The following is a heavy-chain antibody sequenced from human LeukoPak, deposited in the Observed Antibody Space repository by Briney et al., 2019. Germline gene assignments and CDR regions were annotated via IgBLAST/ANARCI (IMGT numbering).Heavy chain of an antibody. J-gene: IGHJ4*02. CDR1: GFTFSSYA. Sequence: GGSLRLSCAGSGFTFSSYAMNWVRQAPGMGLRWVSAISGSGGSTYYADSVKGRFTVSRDNSKNTLYLQMNSLRAEDTAVYYCARQPQYYYDSSAYWNYWGQGTLVTVSS. CDR3: ARQPQYYYDSSAYWNY. D-gene: IGHD3-22*01. CDR2: ISGSGGST. V-gene: IGHV3-23*01.